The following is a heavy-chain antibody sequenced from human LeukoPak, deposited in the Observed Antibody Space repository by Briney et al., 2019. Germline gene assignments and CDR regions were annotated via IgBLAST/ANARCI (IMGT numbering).Heavy chain of an antibody. CDR3: ARARSGSGWYWFDP. CDR2: IYYSGST. J-gene: IGHJ5*02. Sequence: PSETLSLTCSVSGGSISSSSNYYWGWIRQPPGKGLEWIGSIYYSGSTYYNTSLKSRVTISVDTSKNQFSLKLSSVTAADTAVCYCARARSGSGWYWFDPWGQGTLVIVSS. D-gene: IGHD6-19*01. V-gene: IGHV4-39*07. CDR1: GGSISSSSNYY.